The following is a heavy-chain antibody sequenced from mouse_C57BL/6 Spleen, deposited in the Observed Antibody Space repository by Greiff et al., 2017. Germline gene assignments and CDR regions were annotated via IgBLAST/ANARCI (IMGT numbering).Heavy chain of an antibody. D-gene: IGHD2-4*01. V-gene: IGHV1-26*01. CDR1: GYTFTDYY. CDR2: INPNNGGT. J-gene: IGHJ4*01. CDR3: ARLDYDPHYYAMDY. Sequence: VQLQQSGPELVKPGASVKISCKASGYTFTDYYMNWVKQSHGQSLEWIGDINPNNGGTSYNQKFKGKATLTVDKSSSTAYMELRSLTSEDSAVYYCARLDYDPHYYAMDYWGQGTSVTVSS.